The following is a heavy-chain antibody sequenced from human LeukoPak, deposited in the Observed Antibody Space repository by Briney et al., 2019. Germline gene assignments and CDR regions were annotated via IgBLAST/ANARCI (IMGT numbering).Heavy chain of an antibody. CDR2: ISYDGSNK. CDR3: ARTPYYYGSGSSVFDY. Sequence: GGSLRLSCAASGFTFSSYAMHWVRQDPGKGLEWGAVISYDGSNKYYADSVKGRFTISRDNSKNTLYLQMNSLRAEDTAVYYCARTPYYYGSGSSVFDYWGQGTLVTVSS. J-gene: IGHJ4*02. D-gene: IGHD3-10*01. V-gene: IGHV3-30-3*01. CDR1: GFTFSSYA.